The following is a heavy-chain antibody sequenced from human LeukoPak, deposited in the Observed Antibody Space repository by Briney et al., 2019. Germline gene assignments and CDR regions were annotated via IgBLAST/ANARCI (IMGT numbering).Heavy chain of an antibody. CDR3: ARGVAGPYYYYYMDV. D-gene: IGHD6-19*01. CDR1: GGAFSGYY. CDR2: TNHSGAT. V-gene: IGHV4-34*01. J-gene: IGHJ6*03. Sequence: SEDLSLTCAVYGGAFSGYYWSWIRQPPGKGLEWIGETNHSGATNYNPSLKSRVTISVDTSKNQFSLRMSSVTAADTAVYYCARGVAGPYYYYYMDVWGRGTTVTVSS.